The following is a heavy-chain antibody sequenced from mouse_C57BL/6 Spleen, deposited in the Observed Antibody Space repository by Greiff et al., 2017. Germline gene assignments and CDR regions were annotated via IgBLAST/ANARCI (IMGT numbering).Heavy chain of an antibody. CDR2: INPSSGYT. CDR3: ARSDY. CDR1: GYTFTSYW. Sequence: VQLQESGAELAKPGASVKLSCKASGYTFTSYWMHWVKQRPGQGLEWIGYINPSSGYTKYNQKFKDKATLNADKSSSTAYMQLSSLTYEDSAVYYCARSDYWGQGTTLTVSS. V-gene: IGHV1-7*01. J-gene: IGHJ2*01.